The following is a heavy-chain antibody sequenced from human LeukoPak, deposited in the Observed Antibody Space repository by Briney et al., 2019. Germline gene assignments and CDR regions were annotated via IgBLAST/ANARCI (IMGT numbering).Heavy chain of an antibody. CDR3: ATRLNYYDSSGYSDAFDI. CDR1: GHTFSSYG. J-gene: IGHJ3*02. Sequence: PGGSLRLSCAASGHTFSSYGMSWVRQAPGKGLEWVSTISGSGSNTYYADSVKGRFTISRDNSKNTLYLQMNSLRAEDTAVYYCATRLNYYDSSGYSDAFDIWGQGTLVTVSS. V-gene: IGHV3-23*01. CDR2: ISGSGSNT. D-gene: IGHD3-22*01.